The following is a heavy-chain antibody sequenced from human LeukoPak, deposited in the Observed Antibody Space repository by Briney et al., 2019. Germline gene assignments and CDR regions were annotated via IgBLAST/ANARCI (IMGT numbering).Heavy chain of an antibody. J-gene: IGHJ6*02. CDR2: IYPGDSDT. Sequence: GEALNTSWKGSGYIFTYYLLGWVRQMPGEGLEWVWIIYPGDSDTRYSPSFQGQVTISADKSISTAYLQWSSLKASDTAMYYCATHGGVGSIDYYGMDVWGQGTTVTVSS. CDR1: GYIFTYYL. D-gene: IGHD6-6*01. CDR3: ATHGGVGSIDYYGMDV. V-gene: IGHV5-51*01.